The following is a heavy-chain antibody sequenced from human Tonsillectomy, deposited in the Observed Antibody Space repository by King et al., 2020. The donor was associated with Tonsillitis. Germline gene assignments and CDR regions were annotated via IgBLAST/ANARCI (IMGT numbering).Heavy chain of an antibody. CDR2: ISGSGGTT. J-gene: IGHJ4*02. D-gene: IGHD6-19*01. CDR1: GFTFSSFA. Sequence: VQLVESGGALLQPGGSLRLSFAASGFTFSSFAMNLVRPAPGKGLEWVSSISGSGGTTYYADSVKGRFTISRDNSKNTLYLQMDSLGAEDTAVYYCAKGGSGWYGGLDYWGQGTLVAVSS. V-gene: IGHV3-23*04. CDR3: AKGGSGWYGGLDY.